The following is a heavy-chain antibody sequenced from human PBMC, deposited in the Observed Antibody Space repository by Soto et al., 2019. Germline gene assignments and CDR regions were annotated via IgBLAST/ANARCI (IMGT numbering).Heavy chain of an antibody. D-gene: IGHD6-19*01. V-gene: IGHV5-51*01. CDR2: IYPGDSDI. CDR1: GYSFTSYW. Sequence: GESLKISCKGSGYSFTSYWIGWVRQMPGKGLEWMGIIYPGDSDIRYSPSFQGQVTISADKSISTAYLQWSSLKASDTAMYYCARPTVAGDYYYGMDVWGQGTTVTVSS. CDR3: ARPTVAGDYYYGMDV. J-gene: IGHJ6*02.